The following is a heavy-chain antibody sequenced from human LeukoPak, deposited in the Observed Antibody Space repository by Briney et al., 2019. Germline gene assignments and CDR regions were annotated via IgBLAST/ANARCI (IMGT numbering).Heavy chain of an antibody. V-gene: IGHV4-30-4*08. J-gene: IGHJ4*02. CDR2: IDYSGST. Sequence: SQTLSLTCTVSGGSISSGGYYWSWIRQLPGKGLEWIGYIDYSGSTYYNPSLKSRVTISVDTSKNQFSLKLSSVTAADTAVYYCASLEEQWLVRGAVDYWGQGTLVTVSS. D-gene: IGHD6-19*01. CDR3: ASLEEQWLVRGAVDY. CDR1: GGSISSGGYY.